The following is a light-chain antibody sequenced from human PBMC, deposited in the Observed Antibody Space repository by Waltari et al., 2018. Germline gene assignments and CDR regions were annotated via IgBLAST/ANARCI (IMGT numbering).Light chain of an antibody. CDR1: QGISKT. V-gene: IGKV1-13*02. J-gene: IGKJ3*01. CDR2: DAS. Sequence: AIQLTQSPSSLSASVGDRVPITCRASQGISKTLAWYQHKSGKAPTLLIYDASTLESGVPSRFSGSGSGTDFTLTISSLQPEDFATYYCQQFNSFPLTFGPGTKVEIK. CDR3: QQFNSFPLT.